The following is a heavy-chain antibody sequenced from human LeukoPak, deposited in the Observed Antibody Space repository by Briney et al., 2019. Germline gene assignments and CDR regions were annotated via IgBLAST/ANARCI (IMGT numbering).Heavy chain of an antibody. D-gene: IGHD3-3*01. Sequence: WASVTVSCKASGYTFTSYYMHWVRQAPGQGLEWMGIINPSGGSTSYAQKFQGRVTMTRDTSTSTVYMELSSLRSEDTAVYYCASLRQRITIFGVVITQDYYYGMDVWGQGTTVTVSS. CDR2: INPSGGST. J-gene: IGHJ6*02. CDR1: GYTFTSYY. CDR3: ASLRQRITIFGVVITQDYYYGMDV. V-gene: IGHV1-46*01.